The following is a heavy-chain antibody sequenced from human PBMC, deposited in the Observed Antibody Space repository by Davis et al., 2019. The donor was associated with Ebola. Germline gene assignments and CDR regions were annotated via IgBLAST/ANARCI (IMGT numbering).Heavy chain of an antibody. CDR3: ARSKSVLGRFFDY. V-gene: IGHV6-1*01. CDR1: ESTFSTNSSA. D-gene: IGHD2-8*01. J-gene: IGHJ4*02. CDR2: NYYRSKWYK. Sequence: SEPLSPTCAISESTFSTNSSACNCIRQSPSRGLDWPGPNYYRSKWYKDYAVSVKSRITINPDTSKNQFSLQLNSVTPEDTAVYYCARSKSVLGRFFDYWGQGTLVTVSS.